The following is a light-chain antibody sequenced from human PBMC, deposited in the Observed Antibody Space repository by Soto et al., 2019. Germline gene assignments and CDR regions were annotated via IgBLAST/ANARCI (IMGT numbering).Light chain of an antibody. V-gene: IGKV1-39*01. J-gene: IGKJ2*02. CDR1: QSISSY. CDR3: QPSYSTPST. CDR2: AAS. Sequence: DIQMTQSPSSLSASVGDRVTITCRASQSISSYLNWYQQKPGTAPKLLIYAASSLQSGVPSRFSGSGSGTDFTLPISSLQPEDFATYYCQPSYSTPSTFGQGTTLEIK.